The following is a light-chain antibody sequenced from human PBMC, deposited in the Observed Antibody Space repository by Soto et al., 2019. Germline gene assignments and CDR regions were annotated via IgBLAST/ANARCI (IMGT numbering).Light chain of an antibody. CDR2: GAS. J-gene: IGKJ1*01. CDR1: QSVSSSY. Sequence: EIVLTQSPGTLSLSPGERATLSCRASQSVSSSYLAWYQQKPGQAPRLLIYGASSRATGIPDRFSGSGSGTDFTLTISRLEPEDFAVYYCQQYGSSPTSTFDQGPNVAIK. V-gene: IGKV3-20*01. CDR3: QQYGSSPTST.